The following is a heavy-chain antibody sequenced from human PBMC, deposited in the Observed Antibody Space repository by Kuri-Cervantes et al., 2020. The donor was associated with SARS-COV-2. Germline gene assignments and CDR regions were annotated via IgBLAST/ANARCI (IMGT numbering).Heavy chain of an antibody. D-gene: IGHD5-18*01. Sequence: GSLRLSCTVSGGSISSYYWNWIRQPPGKGLEWIGSIYYSGSTYYNPSLKSRVTISVDTSKNQFSLKLSSVTAADTAVYYCARRDTAMPLPHYFDYWGQGTLVTVSS. CDR3: ARRDTAMPLPHYFDY. CDR1: GGSISSYY. V-gene: IGHV4-39*07. J-gene: IGHJ4*02. CDR2: IYYSGST.